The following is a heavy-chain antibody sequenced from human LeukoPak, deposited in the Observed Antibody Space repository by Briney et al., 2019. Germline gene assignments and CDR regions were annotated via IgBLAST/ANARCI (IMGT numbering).Heavy chain of an antibody. CDR1: GYTFTSYY. Sequence: APVKVSCKASGYTFTSYYIHWVRQAPGQGLEWMGIINPSGGSTNYAQKFQGRVTMTRDTSTSTVYMELSSLRSEDTAVYYCARERVVTAPWYYYSGMDVWGQGTTVTVSS. J-gene: IGHJ6*02. CDR3: ARERVVTAPWYYYSGMDV. D-gene: IGHD2-21*02. CDR2: INPSGGST. V-gene: IGHV1-46*01.